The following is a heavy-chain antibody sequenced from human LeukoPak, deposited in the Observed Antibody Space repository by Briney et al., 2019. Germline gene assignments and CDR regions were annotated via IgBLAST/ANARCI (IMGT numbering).Heavy chain of an antibody. D-gene: IGHD3-3*01. CDR2: IIPILGIA. CDR3: ASQITIFGVARFDP. V-gene: IGHV1-69*04. Sequence: GASVKVSCKASGGTFSSYAISWVRQAPGQGLEWMGRIIPILGIANYAQKFQGRVTITADKSTSTAYMGLSSLRSEDTAVYYCASQITIFGVARFDPWGQGTLVTVSS. J-gene: IGHJ5*02. CDR1: GGTFSSYA.